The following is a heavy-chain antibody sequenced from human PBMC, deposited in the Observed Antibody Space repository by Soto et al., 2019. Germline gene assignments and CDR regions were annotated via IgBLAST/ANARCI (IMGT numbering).Heavy chain of an antibody. V-gene: IGHV5-51*01. D-gene: IGHD1-7*01. J-gene: IGHJ6*02. CDR3: ARRSRYNWNYVRYYYGMDV. CDR1: GYSFTSYW. Sequence: GESLKISCMGSGYSFTSYWIGWVRQMPGKGLEWMGIIYPGDSDTRYSPSFQGQVTISADKSISTAYLQWSSLKASDTAMYYCARRSRYNWNYVRYYYGMDVWGQGTTVTVSS. CDR2: IYPGDSDT.